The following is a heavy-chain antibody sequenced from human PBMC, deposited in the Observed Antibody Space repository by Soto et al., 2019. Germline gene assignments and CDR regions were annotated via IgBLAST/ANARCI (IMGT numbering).Heavy chain of an antibody. D-gene: IGHD4-17*01. Sequence: QVQLVQSGAEVKKPGASVKVSCKASGYTFTSYGISWVRQAPGQGLEWMGWISAYNGNTNYAQKRQGRVTMTTDTSTSTAYMELRSLRSDDTAVYYCARVVYGDYGQNYYYYMDVWGKGTTVTVSS. CDR1: GYTFTSYG. V-gene: IGHV1-18*01. CDR3: ARVVYGDYGQNYYYYMDV. CDR2: ISAYNGNT. J-gene: IGHJ6*03.